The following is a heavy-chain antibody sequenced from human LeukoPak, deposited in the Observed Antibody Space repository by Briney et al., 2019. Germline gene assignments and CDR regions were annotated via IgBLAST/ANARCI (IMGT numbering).Heavy chain of an antibody. J-gene: IGHJ1*01. CDR1: GGSISSGGYY. D-gene: IGHD6-6*01. Sequence: SETLSLTCTVSGGSISSGGYYWSWIRQHPGKGLEWIGYIYYSGSTYYNPSLKSRVTISVDTSKNQFSLKLSSVTAADTAVYYCARGGAARLHFQNWGQGTLVTVSS. V-gene: IGHV4-31*03. CDR3: ARGGAARLHFQN. CDR2: IYYSGST.